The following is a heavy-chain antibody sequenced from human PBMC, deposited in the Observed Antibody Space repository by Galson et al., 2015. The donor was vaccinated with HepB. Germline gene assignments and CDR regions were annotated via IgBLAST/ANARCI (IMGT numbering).Heavy chain of an antibody. J-gene: IGHJ3*02. CDR3: ATIRVGFCITTSCKADDFDI. CDR2: INPSGGRT. D-gene: IGHD2-2*01. CDR1: GYTFSTYY. Sequence: SVKVSCKASGYTFSTYYIHWVRQAPGQGLERMGIINPSGGRTNYAQKFQDRVTMTRDTSTSTVYMQLSSLRSEDTAVYYCATIRVGFCITTSCKADDFDIWGQGTMVTVSS. V-gene: IGHV1-46*01.